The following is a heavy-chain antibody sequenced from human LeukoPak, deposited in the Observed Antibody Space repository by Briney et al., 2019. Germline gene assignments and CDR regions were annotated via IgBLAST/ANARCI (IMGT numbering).Heavy chain of an antibody. CDR3: ARRSPLLWFGELSNPPYYYGMDV. CDR1: GYTFTNYY. V-gene: IGHV1-69*13. J-gene: IGHJ6*02. CDR2: IIPIFGTA. D-gene: IGHD3-10*01. Sequence: SVKVSCKASGYTFTNYYMHWVRQAPGQGLEWMGGIIPIFGTANYAQKFQGRVTITADESTSTAYMELSSLRSEDTAVYYCARRSPLLWFGELSNPPYYYGMDVWGQGTTVTVSS.